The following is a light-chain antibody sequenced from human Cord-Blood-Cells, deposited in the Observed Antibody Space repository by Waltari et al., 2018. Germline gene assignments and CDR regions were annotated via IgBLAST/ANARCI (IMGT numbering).Light chain of an antibody. CDR1: SSDVGGYNY. J-gene: IGLJ3*02. CDR3: SSYTSSSTWV. Sequence: QSALTQPASASGSPGQSITISCTGTSSDVGGYNYVSWYHQHPGKAPKLMIYDVSNRPSGVSNRFSGSNSGNTASLTISGLQAEDEADYYCSSYTSSSTWVFGGGTKLTVL. CDR2: DVS. V-gene: IGLV2-14*01.